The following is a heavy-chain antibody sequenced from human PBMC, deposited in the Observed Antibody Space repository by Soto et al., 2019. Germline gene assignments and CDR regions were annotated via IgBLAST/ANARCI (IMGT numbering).Heavy chain of an antibody. J-gene: IGHJ4*02. V-gene: IGHV3-74*01. Sequence: EVQLVESGGGLGQPGGSLRLSCAASGFTFSSYWMHWVRQAPGKGLVWVSRISSDGSSTTYADSVKGRFTISRDNAKNTLYLQMNRLRDEDTAVYYCARETYYWGQGTLVTVSS. CDR2: ISSDGSST. CDR1: GFTFSSYW. CDR3: ARETYY.